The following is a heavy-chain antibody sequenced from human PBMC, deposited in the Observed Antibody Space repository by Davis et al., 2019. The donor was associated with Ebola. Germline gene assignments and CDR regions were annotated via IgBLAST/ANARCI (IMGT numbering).Heavy chain of an antibody. V-gene: IGHV3-30*19. CDR1: GFNFRSYG. CDR3: ARLPTRGQGYGMDV. J-gene: IGHJ6*02. Sequence: GESLKISCAASGFNFRSYGMHWVRQAPDKGLEWVAVIWYDGSRKYYGDSVKGRFTISRDNSKNTLYLQMNSLRAEDTAMYYCARLPTRGQGYGMDVWGQGTTVTVSS. CDR2: IWYDGSRK.